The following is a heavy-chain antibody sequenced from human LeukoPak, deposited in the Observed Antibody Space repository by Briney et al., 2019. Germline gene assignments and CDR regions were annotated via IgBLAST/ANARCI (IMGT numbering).Heavy chain of an antibody. CDR3: AKDRYYDIPFDY. Sequence: GGSLRLSCAAPGFTFSSYGMHWVRQAPGKGLEWVAFIRYDGSNKYYADSVKGRFTISRDNSKNTLYLQMNSLRAEDRAVYYCAKDRYYDIPFDYWGQGTLVTVSS. CDR2: IRYDGSNK. D-gene: IGHD3-9*01. CDR1: GFTFSSYG. V-gene: IGHV3-30*02. J-gene: IGHJ4*02.